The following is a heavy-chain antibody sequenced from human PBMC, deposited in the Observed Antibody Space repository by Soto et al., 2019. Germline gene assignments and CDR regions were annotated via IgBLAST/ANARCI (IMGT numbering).Heavy chain of an antibody. CDR3: ARRIVATETFGY. V-gene: IGHV4-30-2*01. J-gene: IGHJ4*02. CDR1: GGSISSGGYS. Sequence: SETLSLTCAVSGGSISSGGYSWSWIRQPAGKGLEWIGYIYHAGSTYYNPSLKSRVTISVDTSKNQFSLTVTSVTAAGTAVYYCARRIVATETFGYWGQGTLVTVSS. D-gene: IGHD5-12*01. CDR2: IYHAGST.